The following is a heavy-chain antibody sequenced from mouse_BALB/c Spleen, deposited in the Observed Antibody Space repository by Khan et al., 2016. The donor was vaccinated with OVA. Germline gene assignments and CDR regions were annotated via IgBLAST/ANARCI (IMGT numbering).Heavy chain of an antibody. J-gene: IGHJ3*01. V-gene: IGHV2-6-7*01. CDR2: IWGDGST. CDR3: ARELRLGGFAY. D-gene: IGHD1-2*01. Sequence: VQLQQSGPGLVAPSQSLSITCTVSGFSLTGFGINWVRQPPGKGLEWLGMIWGDGSTDYNSVLKYRLSISKDNSKSQVFLKMNSLQTDDTARYYCARELRLGGFAYWGQGTLVTVSA. CDR1: GFSLTGFG.